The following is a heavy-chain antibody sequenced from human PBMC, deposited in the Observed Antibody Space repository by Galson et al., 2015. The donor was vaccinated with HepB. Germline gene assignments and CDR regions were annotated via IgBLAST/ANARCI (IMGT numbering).Heavy chain of an antibody. CDR3: ARDLGTMGRGIMFDY. V-gene: IGHV1-18*01. Sequence: SVKVSCKASGYTFTSYGVSWVRQAPGQGLEWMGWISAYNGDLNLAQKFQGRVTMTTDTSTSTDYMELRSLRSDDTAVFYCARDLGTMGRGIMFDYWGQGTLVTVSS. D-gene: IGHD3-10*01. J-gene: IGHJ4*02. CDR2: ISAYNGDL. CDR1: GYTFTSYG.